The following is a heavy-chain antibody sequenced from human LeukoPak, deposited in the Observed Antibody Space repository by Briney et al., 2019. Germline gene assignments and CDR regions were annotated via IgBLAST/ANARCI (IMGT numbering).Heavy chain of an antibody. J-gene: IGHJ4*02. CDR1: GFTFSSYA. CDR3: AKVDSSGYPFDY. D-gene: IGHD3-22*01. V-gene: IGHV3-23*01. Sequence: GVSLRLPCAVSGFTFSSYATSWVRHAPGKGLEWVSSMSGSGGSTYCADSVKGRCTISRDNSKNTLYLQMNSLRAEDTAVYYCAKVDSSGYPFDYWGQGTLVTVSS. CDR2: MSGSGGST.